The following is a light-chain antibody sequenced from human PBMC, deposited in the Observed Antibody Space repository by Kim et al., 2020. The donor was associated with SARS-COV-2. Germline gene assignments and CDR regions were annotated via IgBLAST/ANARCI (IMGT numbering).Light chain of an antibody. J-gene: IGKJ1*01. CDR1: QSVSSSY. Sequence: EIVLTQSPGTLSLSPGERATLSCRASQSVSSSYLAWYQQKPGQAPRLLIYGVSNRATGIPDRFSGSGSGTDFTLTISRLEPEDFAVYYCQQYGSSRRTFGQGTKLEIK. CDR3: QQYGSSRRT. CDR2: GVS. V-gene: IGKV3-20*01.